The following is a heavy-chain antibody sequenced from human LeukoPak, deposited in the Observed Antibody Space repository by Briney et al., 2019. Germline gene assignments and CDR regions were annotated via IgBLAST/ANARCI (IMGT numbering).Heavy chain of an antibody. V-gene: IGHV3-33*08. CDR2: IWYDGSNK. CDR3: ARAGITVAGPYYYGMDV. CDR1: GFTFTSYA. Sequence: PGGSLRLSCAASGFTFTSYAMNWVRQAPGKGLEWVAVIWYDGSNKYYADSVKGRFTISRDNSKNTLYLQMNSLRAEDTAVYYCARAGITVAGPYYYGMDVWGQGTTVTVSS. J-gene: IGHJ6*02. D-gene: IGHD6-13*01.